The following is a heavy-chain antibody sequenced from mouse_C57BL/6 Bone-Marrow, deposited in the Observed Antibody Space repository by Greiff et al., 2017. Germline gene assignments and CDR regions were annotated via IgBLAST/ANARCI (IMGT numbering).Heavy chain of an antibody. CDR1: GYTFTSYW. D-gene: IGHD1-1*01. J-gene: IGHJ4*01. CDR3: GLYDGYSSYNYAMDD. CDR2: IHPNCGST. V-gene: IGHV1-64*01. Sequence: QVQLQQPGAELVKPGASVKLSCKASGYTFTSYWMHWVKQRPGQGLEWIGMIHPNCGSTTYNEKFKSKATLTVDKSSSTAYMQLSSLTSEASAVYSCGLYDGYSSYNYAMDDWGPGTSVTVSS.